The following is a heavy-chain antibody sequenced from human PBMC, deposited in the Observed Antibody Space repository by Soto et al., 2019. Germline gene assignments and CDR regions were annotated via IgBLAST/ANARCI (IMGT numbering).Heavy chain of an antibody. Sequence: SETLSLTCTVSGGSISSGGYYWSWIRQHPGKGLEWIGYIYYSGSTYYNPSLKSRVTISVDTSKNQFSLKLSSVTAADTAVYYCATGIVGATGRFDYWGQGTLVTVSS. J-gene: IGHJ4*02. V-gene: IGHV4-31*03. CDR3: ATGIVGATGRFDY. D-gene: IGHD1-26*01. CDR1: GGSISSGGYY. CDR2: IYYSGST.